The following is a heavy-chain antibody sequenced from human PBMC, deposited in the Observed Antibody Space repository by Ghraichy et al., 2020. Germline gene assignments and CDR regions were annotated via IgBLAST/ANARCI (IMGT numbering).Heavy chain of an antibody. D-gene: IGHD1-26*01. J-gene: IGHJ4*02. CDR3: AREGLSGSETFDY. CDR2: IKQDGSEI. Sequence: GSLRLSCAASGFIFTRSWMSWVRQAPGKGLEWGANIKQDGSEIYYVDSVKGRFTISRDNAKNSLSLQMNSLRAEDTAVYYCAREGLSGSETFDYWGRGTLVTVSS. V-gene: IGHV3-7*01. CDR1: GFIFTRSW.